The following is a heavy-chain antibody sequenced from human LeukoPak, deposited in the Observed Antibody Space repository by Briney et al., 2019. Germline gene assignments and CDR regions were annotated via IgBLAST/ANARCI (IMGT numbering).Heavy chain of an antibody. CDR2: INPNSGGT. CDR1: GYTFTGYY. Sequence: ASVKVSCKASGYTFTGYYMHWVRQAPGQGLEWMGWINPNSGGTNYAQKFQGRVTMTRDMSTSTVYMELSSLRSEDTAVYNCATIYGDYAFDYWGQGTLVTVSS. CDR3: ATIYGDYAFDY. D-gene: IGHD4-17*01. J-gene: IGHJ4*02. V-gene: IGHV1-2*02.